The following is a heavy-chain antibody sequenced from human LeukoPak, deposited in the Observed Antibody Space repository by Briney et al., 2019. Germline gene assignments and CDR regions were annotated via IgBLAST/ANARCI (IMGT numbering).Heavy chain of an antibody. CDR3: ARASYDILTGYSARYSYYYGMDV. CDR1: GGSISSYY. CDR2: IYYSGST. V-gene: IGHV4-59*12. D-gene: IGHD3-9*01. Sequence: PSETLSLTCTVSGGSISSYYWSWIRQPPGKGLEWIGYIYYSGSTNYNPSLKSRVTISVDTSKNQFSLKLSSVTAADTAVYYCARASYDILTGYSARYSYYYGMDVWGQGTTVTVSS. J-gene: IGHJ6*02.